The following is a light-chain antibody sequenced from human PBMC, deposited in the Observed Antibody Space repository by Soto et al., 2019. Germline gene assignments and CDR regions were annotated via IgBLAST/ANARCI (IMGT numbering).Light chain of an antibody. CDR3: QQSSSWPWT. V-gene: IGKV3-11*01. CDR2: YAS. Sequence: EILLTQSPATLSLSPGERATLSCRASQSVRSSLAWYQQKPGQAPRLLIYYASTRATGIPGRFSGSGSGTDFTLIISNLEPEDFAVYYCQQSSSWPWTFGQGAKVEIK. J-gene: IGKJ1*01. CDR1: QSVRSS.